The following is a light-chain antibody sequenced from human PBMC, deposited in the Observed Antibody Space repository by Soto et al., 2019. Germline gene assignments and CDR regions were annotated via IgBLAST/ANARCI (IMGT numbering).Light chain of an antibody. Sequence: DIQMTQSPSSLSASVGDRVTITCQASQDISNYLNWYQQKPGKAPKLLIYDASNLETGVPSRFSGSGSGTDFTFTISSLQPEEIATYYCQQYDHLPITFGQGTRLEIK. J-gene: IGKJ5*01. CDR1: QDISNY. CDR3: QQYDHLPIT. CDR2: DAS. V-gene: IGKV1-33*01.